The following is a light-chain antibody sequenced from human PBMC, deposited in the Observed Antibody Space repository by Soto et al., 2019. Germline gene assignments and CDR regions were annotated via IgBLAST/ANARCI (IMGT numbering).Light chain of an antibody. CDR1: QSVSSY. CDR2: GAT. V-gene: IGKV3-15*01. Sequence: EIVLTQSPATLSLSPGERATLSCWASQSVSSYLAWYQHKPGQAPRLLIYGATARAPGIPASFSGSGSETEFTLTISSLQSEDVAVYYCQQYRDWPPTFGQGTRLEIK. J-gene: IGKJ5*01. CDR3: QQYRDWPPT.